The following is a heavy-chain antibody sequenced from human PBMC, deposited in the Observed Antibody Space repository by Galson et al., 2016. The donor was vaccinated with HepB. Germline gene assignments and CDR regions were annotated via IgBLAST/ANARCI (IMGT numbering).Heavy chain of an antibody. V-gene: IGHV3-23*01. J-gene: IGHJ4*02. D-gene: IGHD3-22*01. Sequence: SLRLSCAASGFTFSNLAMTWVRQAPGKGLEWVSLISGSGGGIYYADSVKGRVTISRDNTKNTLSLQINSLRVEDTAVYFCAKALKDYYHSSGFFDYWGQGTLVSVSS. CDR2: ISGSGGGI. CDR1: GFTFSNLA. CDR3: AKALKDYYHSSGFFDY.